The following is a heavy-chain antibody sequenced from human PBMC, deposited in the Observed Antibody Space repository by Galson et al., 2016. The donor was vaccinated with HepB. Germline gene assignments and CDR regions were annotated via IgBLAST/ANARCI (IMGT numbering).Heavy chain of an antibody. V-gene: IGHV3-30*03. D-gene: IGHD1-1*01. Sequence: LRLSCAASGFTFSSYGMHWVRQAPGLGLDWVALITPEGSDTYYADAVKGRLTISRDNSKNTLSLQMNSLRAEDTAIYYCARDGIPSLDQGGHVILVTVSS. CDR1: GFTFSSYG. J-gene: IGHJ4*01. CDR3: ARDGIPSLDQ. CDR2: ITPEGSDT.